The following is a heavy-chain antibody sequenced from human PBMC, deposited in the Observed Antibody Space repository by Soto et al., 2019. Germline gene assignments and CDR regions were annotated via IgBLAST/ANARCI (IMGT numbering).Heavy chain of an antibody. J-gene: IGHJ5*02. CDR3: ARLRWEYCSGGSCFSFDP. V-gene: IGHV5-51*01. Sequence: GESLKISCKGSGYSFTSYWIGWVRQMPGKGLEWMGIIYPGDSDTRYSPSFQGQVTISADKSISTAYLQWSSLKASDTAMYYCARLRWEYCSGGSCFSFDPWGQGTLVTAPQ. CDR1: GYSFTSYW. D-gene: IGHD2-15*01. CDR2: IYPGDSDT.